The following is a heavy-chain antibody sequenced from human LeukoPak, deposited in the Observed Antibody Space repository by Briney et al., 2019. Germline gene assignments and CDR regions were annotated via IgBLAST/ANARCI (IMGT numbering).Heavy chain of an antibody. J-gene: IGHJ4*02. CDR2: IYPGDSDT. V-gene: IGHV5-51*01. D-gene: IGHD2-15*01. Sequence: GESLKISCKGSGYSFSSYWIGWVRQMPGKGLEWMGIIYPGDSDTRYSPSFQGQVTISANKSISTAYLQWSSLKASDTAMYYCARIYCSAGSCYCDYWGQRTLVTVSS. CDR3: ARIYCSAGSCYCDY. CDR1: GYSFSSYW.